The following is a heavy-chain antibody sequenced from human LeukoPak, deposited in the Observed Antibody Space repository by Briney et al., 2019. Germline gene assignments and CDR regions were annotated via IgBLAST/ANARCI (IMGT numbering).Heavy chain of an antibody. Sequence: SETLSLTCTVSGGSISSYYWGWIRQPAGKGLEWIGRIYTSGSTNYNASLKSRVSMSVDTSKNQFSLKLSSVTAADTAVFYCARENSGSYREFDYWGQGTLVTVSS. V-gene: IGHV4-4*07. J-gene: IGHJ4*02. CDR3: ARENSGSYREFDY. CDR2: IYTSGST. CDR1: GGSISSYY. D-gene: IGHD1-26*01.